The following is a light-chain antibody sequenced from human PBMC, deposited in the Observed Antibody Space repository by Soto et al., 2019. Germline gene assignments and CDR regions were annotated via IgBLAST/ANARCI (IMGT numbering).Light chain of an antibody. CDR1: QSVSSY. J-gene: IGKJ5*01. CDR2: GAS. CDR3: KQCSACSLFP. V-gene: IGKV3-15*01. Sequence: EIVMTQSPATLSVSPGERVTLSCRASQSVSSYLAWYQHKPGQPPRLLIYGASTRATGIPARFSGSGSDTAFTITLSSLHYEDFAVYFCKQCSACSLFPFCQGTRLEIK.